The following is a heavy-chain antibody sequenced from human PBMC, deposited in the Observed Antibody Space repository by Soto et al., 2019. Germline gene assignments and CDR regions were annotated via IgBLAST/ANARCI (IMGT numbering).Heavy chain of an antibody. D-gene: IGHD3-9*01. CDR2: IYTSGST. J-gene: IGHJ6*02. Sequence: QVHLQESGPELVKPSETLSLTCTVSGGSISSYYWSWIRQPVGRGLEWIGHIYTSGSTTYNPSLKKRVTMSVDTSKHQCSLRLSSVTAADTAVYYCAREGLDWSVEGMDVWGRGTTVTVSS. V-gene: IGHV4-4*07. CDR3: AREGLDWSVEGMDV. CDR1: GGSISSYY.